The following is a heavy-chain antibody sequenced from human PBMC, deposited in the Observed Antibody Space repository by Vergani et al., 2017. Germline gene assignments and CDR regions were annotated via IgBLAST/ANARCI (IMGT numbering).Heavy chain of an antibody. D-gene: IGHD6-13*01. CDR2: IYYSGST. CDR3: ARTAAAGWYFDL. V-gene: IGHV4-39*01. J-gene: IGHJ2*01. Sequence: QLQLQESGPGLVKPSETLSLTCTVSGGSISSSSYYWGWIRQPPGKGLEWIGSIYYSGSTYYNPSLKSRVTMSVDTSKNQFSLKLSSVTAADTAVYYCARTAAAGWYFDLWGRGTLVTVSS. CDR1: GGSISSSSYY.